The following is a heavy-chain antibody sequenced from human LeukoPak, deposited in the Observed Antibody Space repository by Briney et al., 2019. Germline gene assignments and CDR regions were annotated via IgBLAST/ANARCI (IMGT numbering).Heavy chain of an antibody. J-gene: IGHJ4*02. D-gene: IGHD6-19*01. CDR2: IYTSGST. Sequence: SETLSLTCTVSGGSISSYYWSWIRQPAGKGLEWIGRIYTSGSTNYNPSLKSRVTMSVDTSKNQFSLKLSSVTAADTAVYYCVRVPAYSSGWYPFDYWGQGTLVTVSS. CDR3: VRVPAYSSGWYPFDY. V-gene: IGHV4-4*07. CDR1: GGSISSYY.